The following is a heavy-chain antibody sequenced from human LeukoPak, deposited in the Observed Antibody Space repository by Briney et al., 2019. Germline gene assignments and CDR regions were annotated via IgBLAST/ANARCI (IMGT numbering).Heavy chain of an antibody. J-gene: IGHJ5*02. V-gene: IGHV3-21*01. CDR2: ISSSSSYI. CDR3: ARGGVGTIFGVVITA. Sequence: GGSLRLSCAASGFTFSSYSMNWVRQAPGKGLEWVSSISSSSSYIYYADSVKGRFTISRDNAKNSLYLQMNSLRAEDTAVYYGARGGVGTIFGVVITAWGQGTLVTVSS. CDR1: GFTFSSYS. D-gene: IGHD3-3*01.